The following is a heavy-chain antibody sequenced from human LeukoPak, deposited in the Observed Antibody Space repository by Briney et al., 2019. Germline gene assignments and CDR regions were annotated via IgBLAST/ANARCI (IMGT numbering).Heavy chain of an antibody. D-gene: IGHD1-26*01. J-gene: IGHJ4*02. CDR3: ARSFSEKFYFES. CDR2: IYYSGST. CDR1: GGSISSYY. V-gene: IGHV4-59*01. Sequence: SETLSLTCTLSGGSISSYYWSWIRQPPGKGLEWIGYIYYSGSTNYNPSLKSRVTISVDTSKNQFSLKLSSVTAADTAVYYCARSFSEKFYFESWGQGTLVTVSS.